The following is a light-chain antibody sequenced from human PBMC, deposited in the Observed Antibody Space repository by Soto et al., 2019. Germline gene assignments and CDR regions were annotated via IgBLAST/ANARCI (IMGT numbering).Light chain of an antibody. V-gene: IGLV2-11*01. Sequence: QSVLAQPRSVSGSPGQSVTISCTGNSTNVGGYNYVSWYQQHPGKAPKLMIYDVTERPSGVPDRFSGSRSGNTASLSISGLKADDEADYYCCSFAGSFTFVFGSGTKLTVL. CDR2: DVT. J-gene: IGLJ1*01. CDR3: CSFAGSFTFV. CDR1: STNVGGYNY.